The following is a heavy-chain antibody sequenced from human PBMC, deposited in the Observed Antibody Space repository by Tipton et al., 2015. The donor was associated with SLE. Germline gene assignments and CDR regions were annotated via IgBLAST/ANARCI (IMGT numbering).Heavy chain of an antibody. Sequence: TLSLTCTVSGGSISSGGYYWSWIRQHPGKGLEWIGYIYYSGSTNYNPSLKSRVTISVDTSKNQFSLKLSSVTAADTAVYYCARSAGLTNGEYFQHWGQGTLVTVSS. CDR2: IYYSGST. CDR1: GGSISSGGYY. V-gene: IGHV4-31*03. D-gene: IGHD3-3*01. J-gene: IGHJ1*01. CDR3: ARSAGLTNGEYFQH.